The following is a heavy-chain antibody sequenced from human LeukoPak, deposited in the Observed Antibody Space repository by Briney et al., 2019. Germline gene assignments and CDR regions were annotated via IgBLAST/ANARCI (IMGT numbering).Heavy chain of an antibody. V-gene: IGHV3-23*01. Sequence: GGSLRLSCAASGFTFSSYAMSWVRQAPGKGLEWVSAISGSGGSTYYADSVKGRFTISRDNSKNTLYLQMNSLRAEDTAVYYCAKDRYNYDSSGYWSWFGPWGQGTLVTVSS. J-gene: IGHJ5*02. CDR2: ISGSGGST. D-gene: IGHD3-22*01. CDR3: AKDRYNYDSSGYWSWFGP. CDR1: GFTFSSYA.